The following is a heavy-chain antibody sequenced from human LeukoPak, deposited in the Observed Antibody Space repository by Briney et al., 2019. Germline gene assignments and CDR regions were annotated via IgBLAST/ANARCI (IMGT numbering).Heavy chain of an antibody. V-gene: IGHV3-23*01. CDR1: GFTFSSYS. D-gene: IGHD2-2*01. CDR3: AKGRSTSSNWFDP. J-gene: IGHJ5*02. CDR2: ISGGGGST. Sequence: GGSLRLSCAASGFTFSSYSMNWVRQAPGKVLEWAAVISGGGGSTYYADSVKGLFTISRDNSMNTLYLQMNTLRAEDTAVYYCAKGRSTSSNWFDPWGQGTLVTVSS.